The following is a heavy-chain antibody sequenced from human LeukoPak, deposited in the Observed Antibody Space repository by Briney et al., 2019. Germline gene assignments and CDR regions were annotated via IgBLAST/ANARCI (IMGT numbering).Heavy chain of an antibody. J-gene: IGHJ4*02. CDR3: RAYCGGDCYLDY. CDR2: MNPNSGNT. D-gene: IGHD2-21*01. Sequence: ASVKVSCKSSGYIFTSYDIYWVRQATGQGLEWMGWMNPNSGNTGYAQKFQGRVTMTTNTSISTAYMELSSLRSEDTAVYYCRAYCGGDCYLDYWGQGTLVTVSS. V-gene: IGHV1-8*01. CDR1: GYIFTSYD.